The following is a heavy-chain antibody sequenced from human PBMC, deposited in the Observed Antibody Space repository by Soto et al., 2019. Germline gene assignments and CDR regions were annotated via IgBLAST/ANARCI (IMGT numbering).Heavy chain of an antibody. CDR2: IWYDGSNK. CDR1: GFSLSSNC. D-gene: IGHD3-16*01. J-gene: IGHJ4*02. Sequence: PGGSLRLSCAASGFSLSSNCRHWVRQAPGKGLEWVACIWYDGSNKYYADSVKGRFTISRDKTKNTLYLQMNSLRAEDTAVYFCARKLGITKFYSDYWGQGTLVTVSS. CDR3: ARKLGITKFYSDY. V-gene: IGHV3-33*01.